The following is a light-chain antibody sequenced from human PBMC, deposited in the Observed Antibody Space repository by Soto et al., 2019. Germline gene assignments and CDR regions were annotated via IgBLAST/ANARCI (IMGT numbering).Light chain of an antibody. CDR1: SSDIGTYDY. Sequence: QSALTQPASVSGSPGQSITISCTGTSSDIGTYDYVSWYQQYPGKAPKLMIYEGSKRPSGVSNRFSGSKSGNTASLTISGLQAEDEGQYYCCSYVGSDTYVIFGGGTKVTVL. CDR3: CSYVGSDTYVI. J-gene: IGLJ2*01. V-gene: IGLV2-23*01. CDR2: EGS.